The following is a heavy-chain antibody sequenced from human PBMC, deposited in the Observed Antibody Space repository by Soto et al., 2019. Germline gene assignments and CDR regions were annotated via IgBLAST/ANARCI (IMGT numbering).Heavy chain of an antibody. V-gene: IGHV3-23*01. CDR3: AKLEGSYRLPGHLNWYFDL. CDR2: ISGSGGST. CDR1: GFTFSSYA. Sequence: EVQLLESGGGLVQPGGSLRLSCAASGFTFSSYAMSWVRQAPGKGLEWVSAISGSGGSTYYADSVKGRFTISRDNSKNTLYLQMNSLSAEDTAVYYCAKLEGSYRLPGHLNWYFDLWGRGTLVTVSS. D-gene: IGHD3-16*02. J-gene: IGHJ2*01.